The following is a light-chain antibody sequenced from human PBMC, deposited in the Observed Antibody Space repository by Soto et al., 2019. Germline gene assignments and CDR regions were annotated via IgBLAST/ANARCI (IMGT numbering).Light chain of an antibody. J-gene: IGKJ1*01. CDR1: QSISRW. V-gene: IGKV1-5*01. CDR3: LQYDTYRT. CDR2: DAS. Sequence: DVQMTQSPSTLSASVGDRVTITCRASQSISRWLAWYQQRPGTAPKLLIYDASSLQNGVPSRFSGTGSGTEFTRSISSLQPDDFATYYCLQYDTYRTFGQGTKVEIK.